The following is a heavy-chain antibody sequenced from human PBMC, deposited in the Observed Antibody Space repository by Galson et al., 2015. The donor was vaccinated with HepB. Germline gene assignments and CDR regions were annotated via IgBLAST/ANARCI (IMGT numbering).Heavy chain of an antibody. CDR3: ARLWGHYSATPDY. CDR1: GGSISSYY. D-gene: IGHD2-15*01. J-gene: IGHJ4*02. CDR2: IYYSGST. V-gene: IGHV4-59*08. Sequence: SETLSLTCTVFGGSISSYYWSWIRQPPGKGLEWIGYIYYSGSTNYNPSLKSRVTISVDTPKNQFSLTLTSVTAADTAVYYCARLWGHYSATPDYWGQGTLVTVSS.